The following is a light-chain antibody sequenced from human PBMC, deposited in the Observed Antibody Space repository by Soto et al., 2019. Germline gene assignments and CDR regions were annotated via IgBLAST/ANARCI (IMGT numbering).Light chain of an antibody. V-gene: IGKV1-5*03. J-gene: IGKJ1*01. CDR3: QHYNSYSEA. Sequence: DIQMTQSPSTLSASVGDRVTITCRASQSISSWLAWYQHKPGKAPKLLIYKASILENGVPSRFSGSGSGTEFTLTISSLQPDDFATYYCQHYNSYSEAFGQGTKVDIK. CDR2: KAS. CDR1: QSISSW.